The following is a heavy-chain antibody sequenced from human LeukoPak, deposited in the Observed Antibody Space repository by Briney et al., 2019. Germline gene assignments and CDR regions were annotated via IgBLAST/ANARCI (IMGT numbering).Heavy chain of an antibody. CDR1: GFTFSTYA. CDR2: ISSSSSYI. D-gene: IGHD2-2*01. Sequence: GSLRLSCVASGFTFSTYAMSWVRQAPGKGLEWVSSISSSSSYIYYADSVKGRFTISRDNAKNSLYLQMNSLRAEDTAVYYCARDQGVVVPAASAYYYYGMDVWGQGTTVTVSS. CDR3: ARDQGVVVPAASAYYYYGMDV. J-gene: IGHJ6*02. V-gene: IGHV3-21*01.